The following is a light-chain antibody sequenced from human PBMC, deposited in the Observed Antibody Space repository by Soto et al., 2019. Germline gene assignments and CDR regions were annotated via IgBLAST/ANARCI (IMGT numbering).Light chain of an antibody. V-gene: IGKV3-20*01. J-gene: IGKJ2*01. CDR3: QHYASSPYT. Sequence: EIVLTQSPGTLSLSPGERATLSCRASQSVSSSSLAWYQQKPGQAPRLLIYGASSRATGIPDRFSGSGSGTDFTLTISRLGPEDFAVYYCQHYASSPYTFGQGTKLEIK. CDR1: QSVSSSS. CDR2: GAS.